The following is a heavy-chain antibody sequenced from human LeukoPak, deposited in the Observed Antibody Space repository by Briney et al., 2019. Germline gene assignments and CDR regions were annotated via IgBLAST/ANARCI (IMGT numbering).Heavy chain of an antibody. CDR1: GFTFSSYW. J-gene: IGHJ4*02. Sequence: GGSLRLSCAASGFTFSSYWMIWVRQAPGKGLEWVSSISSSSSYIYYADSVKGRFTISRDNAKNSLYLQMNSLRAEDTAVYYCARMIVVVIGKDEAPYYFDYWGQGTLVTVSS. CDR2: ISSSSSYI. V-gene: IGHV3-21*01. D-gene: IGHD3-22*01. CDR3: ARMIVVVIGKDEAPYYFDY.